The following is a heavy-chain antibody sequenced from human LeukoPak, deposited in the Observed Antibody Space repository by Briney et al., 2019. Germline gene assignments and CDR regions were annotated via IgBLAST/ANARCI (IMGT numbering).Heavy chain of an antibody. J-gene: IGHJ4*02. D-gene: IGHD3-16*01. CDR2: IVGSGDNT. CDR3: AKDSSLGGY. Sequence: PGGSLRLSCAASGFTFSHYAMNWVRQAPGKGLEWVSVIVGSGDNTRYTDSVKGRFTISRDNSKNMVFLQMNSLRAEDTAVYYCAKDSSLGGYWGQGTLVTVSS. V-gene: IGHV3-23*01. CDR1: GFTFSHYA.